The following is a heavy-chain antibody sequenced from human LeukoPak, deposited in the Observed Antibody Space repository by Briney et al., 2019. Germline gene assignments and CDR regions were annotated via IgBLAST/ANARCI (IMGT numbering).Heavy chain of an antibody. Sequence: PGGSLRLSCAAYGLSFSTYAMHWVRQAPGKGLEWVAVISYDGSNKYYADSVKGRFTISRDNSKNTLYLQMSSLGAEDTAMYYCASLSSTVVILGTGYFDYWGQGTLVTVSS. CDR2: ISYDGSNK. CDR1: GLSFSTYA. J-gene: IGHJ4*02. V-gene: IGHV3-30-3*01. D-gene: IGHD4-23*01. CDR3: ASLSSTVVILGTGYFDY.